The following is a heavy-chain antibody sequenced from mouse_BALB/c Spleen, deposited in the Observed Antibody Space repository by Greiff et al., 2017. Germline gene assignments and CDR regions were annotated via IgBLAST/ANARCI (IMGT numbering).Heavy chain of an antibody. D-gene: IGHD1-1*01. CDR2: IYPGNSDT. J-gene: IGHJ4*01. Sequence: VQLKESGTVLARPGASVKMSCKASGYTFTSYWMHWVKQRPGQGLEWIGAIYPGNSDTSYNQKFKGKAKLTAVTSTSTAYMELSSLTNEDSAVYYCTRSKVYGSSSDYAMDYWGQGTSVTVSS. V-gene: IGHV1-5*01. CDR3: TRSKVYGSSSDYAMDY. CDR1: GYTFTSYW.